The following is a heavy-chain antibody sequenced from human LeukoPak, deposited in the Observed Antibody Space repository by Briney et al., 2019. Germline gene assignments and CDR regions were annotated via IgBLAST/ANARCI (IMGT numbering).Heavy chain of an antibody. CDR3: ARHLSGVTGYTYGRGIDY. CDR2: INKDGREK. D-gene: IGHD5-18*01. V-gene: IGHV3-7*01. CDR1: GFTLSSYW. Sequence: GGSLRHSCAASGFTLSSYWMSWVRQARGRGGEGVANINKDGREKYYLGPVKGRFTISRDNAKTSLYLHIISLRAEDTTVYYCARHLSGVTGYTYGRGIDYWGQGTLVTVSS. J-gene: IGHJ4*02.